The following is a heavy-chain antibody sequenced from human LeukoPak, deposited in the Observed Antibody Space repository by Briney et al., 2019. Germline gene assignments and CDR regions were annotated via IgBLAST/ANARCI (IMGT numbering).Heavy chain of an antibody. J-gene: IGHJ4*02. D-gene: IGHD5-12*01. CDR3: AKDQTLFSGYDPYYFDY. Sequence: GGSLRLSCAASGFTFSSYGMHWVRQAPGKGLEWVAFIRYDGSNKYYADSVKGRFTISRDNSKNTLYLQMNSLGAEGTAVYYCAKDQTLFSGYDPYYFDYWGQGTLVTVSS. V-gene: IGHV3-30*02. CDR1: GFTFSSYG. CDR2: IRYDGSNK.